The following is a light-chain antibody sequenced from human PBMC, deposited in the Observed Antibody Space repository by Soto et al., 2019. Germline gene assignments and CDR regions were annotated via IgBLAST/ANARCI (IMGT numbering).Light chain of an antibody. V-gene: IGLV2-14*01. Sequence: QSVLTQPASVSGSPGQSITISCTGTSSDVGGYNYVSWYQQHPGKAPKLMIYEVSNRPSGVSNRFSGSKSGNTASLTISGVQAEDEADYYCTSYTSSSTPYVFGTGTKVNV. J-gene: IGLJ1*01. CDR3: TSYTSSSTPYV. CDR2: EVS. CDR1: SSDVGGYNY.